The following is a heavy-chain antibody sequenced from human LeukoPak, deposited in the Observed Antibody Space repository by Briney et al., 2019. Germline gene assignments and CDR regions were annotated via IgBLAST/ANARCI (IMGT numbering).Heavy chain of an antibody. D-gene: IGHD3-9*01. CDR1: GGSISSYY. V-gene: IGHV4-4*07. CDR3: AREYYDVLTGSGTWFDP. J-gene: IGHJ5*02. CDR2: IYTSGST. Sequence: SETLSLTCTVSGGSISSYYWSWIRQPAGKGLEWIGRIYTSGSTNYNPSLKSRVTMSVDTSKNQFSLKLSSVTAADTAVYYCAREYYDVLTGSGTWFDPWGQGTLVTVSS.